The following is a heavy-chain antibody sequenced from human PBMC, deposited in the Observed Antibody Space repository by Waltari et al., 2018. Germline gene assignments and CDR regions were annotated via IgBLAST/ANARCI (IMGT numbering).Heavy chain of an antibody. CDR2: INHSGST. J-gene: IGHJ6*02. D-gene: IGHD3-10*01. V-gene: IGHV4-34*01. CDR1: GGSFSGYY. Sequence: QVQLQQWGAGLLKPSETLSLTCAVYGGSFSGYYWSWIRQPPGKGLEWIGEINHSGSTKHNPTLKSRVTMSVEPPKNQSSLKLSCVTAADPGVYYCASDTSSLNYYGSGSYYPRYYYYGMDVWGQGTTVTVSS. CDR3: ASDTSSLNYYGSGSYYPRYYYYGMDV.